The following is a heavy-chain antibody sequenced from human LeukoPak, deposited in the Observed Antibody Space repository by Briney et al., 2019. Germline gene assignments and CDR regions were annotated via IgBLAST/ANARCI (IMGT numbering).Heavy chain of an antibody. Sequence: SETLSLTCAVYGGSFSGYYWSWIRQPPGKGLEWIGEINHSGSTNYNPYLKSRVTISVDTSKNQFSLKLSSVTSADTAVSYCARGGDVKPQDCSSTSCYVGWFDPWGQGTLVTVSS. CDR1: GGSFSGYY. CDR3: ARGGDVKPQDCSSTSCYVGWFDP. CDR2: INHSGST. V-gene: IGHV4-34*01. D-gene: IGHD2-2*01. J-gene: IGHJ5*02.